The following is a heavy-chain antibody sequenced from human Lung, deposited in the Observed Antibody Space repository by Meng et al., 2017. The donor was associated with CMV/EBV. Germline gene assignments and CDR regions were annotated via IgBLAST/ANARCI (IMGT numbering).Heavy chain of an antibody. J-gene: IGHJ4*02. CDR1: GRSMRSTNW. V-gene: IGHV4-4*02. CDR3: ARADKVRFDY. CDR2: IYNSGST. Sequence: QGAGPGLVNPSGTRSDTGAVPGRSMRSTNWWMWVPQPPGKGLEWSGKIYNSGSTTYNPPLKSLVSISVDKSKNQFSLKLSSVTAADTAVNYCARADKVRFDYWGQGTLVTVSS.